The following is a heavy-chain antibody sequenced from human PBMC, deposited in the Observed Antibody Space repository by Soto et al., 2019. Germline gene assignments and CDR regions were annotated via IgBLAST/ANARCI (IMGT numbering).Heavy chain of an antibody. CDR3: ARVLKNVSPYDSSGYYYY. J-gene: IGHJ4*02. D-gene: IGHD3-22*01. CDR1: GGTFSTYA. CDR2: IIPIFGTA. Sequence: QVQLVQSGAEVKKPGSSVKVSCKASGGTFSTYAISWVRQAPGQGLEWMGGIIPIFGTANYAQKFQGRVTIIADGSTSTAYMEVSSLRSEDTAVYYCARVLKNVSPYDSSGYYYYWGQGTLVTVSS. V-gene: IGHV1-69*01.